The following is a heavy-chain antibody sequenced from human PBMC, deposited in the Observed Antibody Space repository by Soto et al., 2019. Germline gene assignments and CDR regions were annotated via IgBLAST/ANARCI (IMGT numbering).Heavy chain of an antibody. Sequence: GGSLRLSCAASGFTFSSYAMNWVRQAPGKGLEWVSGISVGGGNTYYADSVKGRFTISRDNSQNTLYLQMNSLRAEDTAVYFWPNRPGGSSAPFAYWGQGTLVPVSS. CDR3: PNRPGGSSAPFAY. J-gene: IGHJ4*02. D-gene: IGHD3-16*01. CDR1: GFTFSSYA. CDR2: ISVGGGNT. V-gene: IGHV3-23*01.